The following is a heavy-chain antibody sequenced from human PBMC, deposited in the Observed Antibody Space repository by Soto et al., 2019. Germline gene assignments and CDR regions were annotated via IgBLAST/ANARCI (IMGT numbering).Heavy chain of an antibody. CDR3: ARDDDGAGTDAYDI. D-gene: IGHD1-26*01. CDR1: GGTFSSYA. Sequence: QVQLVQSGAEVKKPGSSVKVSCKASGGTFSSYALSWVRQAPGHGLEWMGGIIPIFGTANYAQKFQGRVTITADESTSTAYMEVSSLRSEDTAVYYCARDDDGAGTDAYDIWGQGTMFTVSS. J-gene: IGHJ3*02. V-gene: IGHV1-69*12. CDR2: IIPIFGTA.